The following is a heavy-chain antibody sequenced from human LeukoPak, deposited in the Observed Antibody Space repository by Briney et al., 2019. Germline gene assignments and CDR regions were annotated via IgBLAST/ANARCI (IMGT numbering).Heavy chain of an antibody. CDR1: GGSISSYY. D-gene: IGHD3-10*01. J-gene: IGHJ4*02. CDR3: AREVWYYGSGSYSKYYFDY. CDR2: IYYSGST. Sequence: PSETLSLTCTVSGGSISSYYWSWIRQPPGQGLEWIGYIYYSGSTNYNPSLKSRVTISVDTSKNQFSLKLSSVTAADTAVYYCAREVWYYGSGSYSKYYFDYWGQGTLVTVSS. V-gene: IGHV4-59*12.